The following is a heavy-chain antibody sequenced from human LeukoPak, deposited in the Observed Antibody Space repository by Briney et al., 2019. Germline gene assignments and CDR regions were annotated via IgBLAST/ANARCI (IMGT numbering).Heavy chain of an antibody. J-gene: IGHJ5*02. CDR3: ARGRGEGRGIAMIRGVRAPSYNWFDP. D-gene: IGHD3-10*01. CDR2: IYYSGST. V-gene: IGHV4-39*07. Sequence: SETLSLTCTVSGGSISSSNYYWGWIRQPPGKGLEWIGSIYYSGSTHYNPSLKSRVTISVDTSKNQFSLKLSSVTAANMAVYYCARGRGEGRGIAMIRGVRAPSYNWFDPWGHGTLVTVSS. CDR1: GGSISSSNYY.